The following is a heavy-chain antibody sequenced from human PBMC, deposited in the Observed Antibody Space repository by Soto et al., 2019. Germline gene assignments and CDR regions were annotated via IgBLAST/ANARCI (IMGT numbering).Heavy chain of an antibody. V-gene: IGHV4-39*01. CDR1: GDPIGTPHSY. CDR2: IHYSGST. Sequence: PSETLSLTCTVSGDPIGTPHSYWAWIRQSPGKGLEWIGNIHYSGSTYYMPSLRSRVTLSVDTSKNQFSLRLTSVTAEDTAVYYCARHEGNGNVWPLDYWGQGILVTVSS. D-gene: IGHD2-8*01. J-gene: IGHJ4*02. CDR3: ARHEGNGNVWPLDY.